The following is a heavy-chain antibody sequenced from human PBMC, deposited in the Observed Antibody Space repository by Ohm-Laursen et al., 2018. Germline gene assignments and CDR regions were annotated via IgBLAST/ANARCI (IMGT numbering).Heavy chain of an antibody. V-gene: IGHV4-34*01. J-gene: IGHJ6*02. D-gene: IGHD2-2*01. CDR2: INDSGST. Sequence: SDTLSLTCAVYGGSFSGYYWSWIRQPPGKGLEWIGEINDSGSTNYNPSLKRRVTISVDTSKNQFSLKLSSVTAADTAVYYCARDLIAYCPTTSCDNFGMDVWGQGTTVTVSS. CDR3: ARDLIAYCPTTSCDNFGMDV. CDR1: GGSFSGYY.